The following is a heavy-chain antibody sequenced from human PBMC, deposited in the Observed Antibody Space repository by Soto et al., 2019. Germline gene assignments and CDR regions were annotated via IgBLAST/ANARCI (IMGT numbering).Heavy chain of an antibody. V-gene: IGHV1-69*02. CDR2: IIPILGIA. Sequence: QVQLVQSGAEVKKPGSSVKVSCKASGGTFSSYTISWVRQAPGQGLEWMGRIIPILGIANYAQKFQGRVTITTDKSTSTAYMELSSLRSEDTAVYYCVAPDGYFDYWGQGTLVTVSS. D-gene: IGHD4-17*01. CDR1: GGTFSSYT. J-gene: IGHJ4*02. CDR3: VAPDGYFDY.